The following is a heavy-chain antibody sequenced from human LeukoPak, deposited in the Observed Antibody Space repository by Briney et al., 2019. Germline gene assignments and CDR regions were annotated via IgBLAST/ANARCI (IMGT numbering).Heavy chain of an antibody. CDR3: ARHSYYYDSSGYYYPDAFDI. J-gene: IGHJ3*02. CDR1: GTPIDVGY. CDR2: IYYSGAT. D-gene: IGHD3-22*01. Sequence: PSETLSLTCAVSGTPIDVGYWSWFRQPPGKGLQWIGEIYYSGATKYNPALTSRVTISIQVMKSTLSLTMTSVTAADTAVYYCARHSYYYDSSGYYYPDAFDIWGQGTMVTVSS. V-gene: IGHV4-59*08.